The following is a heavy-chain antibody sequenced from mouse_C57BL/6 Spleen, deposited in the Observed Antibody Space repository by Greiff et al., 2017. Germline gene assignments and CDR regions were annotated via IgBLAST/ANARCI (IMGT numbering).Heavy chain of an antibody. CDR3: ARRKFITTVVASYWYFDV. Sequence: EVQVVESGGGLVKPGGSLKLSCAASGFTFSDYGMHWVRQAPEKGLEWVAYISSGSSTIYYADTVKGRFTISRDNAKNTLFLQMTSLRSEDTAMYYCARRKFITTVVASYWYFDVWGTGTTVTVSS. V-gene: IGHV5-17*01. CDR2: ISSGSSTI. CDR1: GFTFSDYG. J-gene: IGHJ1*03. D-gene: IGHD1-1*01.